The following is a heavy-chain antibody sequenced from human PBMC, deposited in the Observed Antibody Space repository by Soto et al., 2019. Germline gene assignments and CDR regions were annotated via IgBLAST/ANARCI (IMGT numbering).Heavy chain of an antibody. CDR2: LIHIFGTA. D-gene: IGHD6-19*01. CDR1: GGTFSSYA. V-gene: IGHV1-69*01. Sequence: QVQLVQSGAEVKKPASSVKVSCKASGGTFSSYAISWVRQDPGQGLEWMGGLIHIFGTANYAQKFQGRITITADESTSTAYMELSSLRSEDTAVYYCPSGGAVACTGHYWGQGTLVTFSS. J-gene: IGHJ4*02. CDR3: PSGGAVACTGHY.